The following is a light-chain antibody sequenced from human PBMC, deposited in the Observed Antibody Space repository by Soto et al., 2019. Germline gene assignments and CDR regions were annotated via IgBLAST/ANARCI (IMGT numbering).Light chain of an antibody. CDR2: AAS. Sequence: EIVLTQSPGTLSLSPGERATLSCRASQSVSSYYLAWYQQKPGQAPRLLIYAASSRATGIPDRFSGGGSGTDFTHTISRLEPEDFAVYYCQQCGRSPWTFGQGTKVEIK. CDR3: QQCGRSPWT. J-gene: IGKJ1*01. CDR1: QSVSSYY. V-gene: IGKV3-20*01.